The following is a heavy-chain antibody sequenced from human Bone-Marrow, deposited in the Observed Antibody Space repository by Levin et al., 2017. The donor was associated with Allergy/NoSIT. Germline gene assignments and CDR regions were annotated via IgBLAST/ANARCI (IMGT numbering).Heavy chain of an antibody. CDR2: ISWNGGSI. J-gene: IGHJ6*02. D-gene: IGHD5-18*01. CDR1: GFTFVDYA. V-gene: IGHV3-9*01. CDR3: AKDISAASYYYNGMDV. Sequence: SLRLSCVASGFTFVDYAMHWVRQAPGKGPEWVSAISWNGGSIAYADSVRGRFTISRDNGKNFLYLQMNSLRPEDTALYYCAKDISAASYYYNGMDVWGQGTTVTVSS.